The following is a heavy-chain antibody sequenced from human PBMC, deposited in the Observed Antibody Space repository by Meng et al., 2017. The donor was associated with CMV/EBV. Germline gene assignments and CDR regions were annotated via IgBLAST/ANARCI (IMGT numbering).Heavy chain of an antibody. Sequence: QVHRGQSGAAVRKLGASVRVSCKASGYPFTSYGICWVGHAPGEGLEWMGCVSAYNGNTNDAQKLQGRVTMTTDALTSKAYMELRSLRSDDTAVYYCARDPGFDPWGQGTLVTVSS. CDR2: VSAYNGNT. J-gene: IGHJ5*02. V-gene: IGHV1-18*01. CDR1: GYPFTSYG. CDR3: ARDPGFDP.